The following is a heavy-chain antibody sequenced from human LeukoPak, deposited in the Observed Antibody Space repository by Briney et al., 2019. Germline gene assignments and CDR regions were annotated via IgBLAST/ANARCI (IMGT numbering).Heavy chain of an antibody. D-gene: IGHD3-22*01. CDR2: GST. V-gene: IGHV1-46*01. CDR3: ARGFPNYYDSSGYYFFDY. Sequence: GSTSYAQKFQGRVTMTRDTSTSTVYMELSSLRSEDTAVYYCARGFPNYYDSSGYYFFDYWGQGTLVTVSS. J-gene: IGHJ4*02.